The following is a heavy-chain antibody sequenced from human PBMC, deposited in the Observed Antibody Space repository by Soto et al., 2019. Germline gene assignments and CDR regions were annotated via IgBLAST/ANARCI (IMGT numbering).Heavy chain of an antibody. CDR1: GYTFTSYY. J-gene: IGHJ4*02. CDR2: INPSGGST. CDR3: ARDGDYYDSSGYPRPIDY. V-gene: IGHV1-46*01. Sequence: ASVKVSCKASGYTFTSYYMHWVRQAPGQGLEWMGIINPSGGSTSYAQKFQGRVTMTRDTSTSTVYMELSSLRSEDTAVYYCARDGDYYDSSGYPRPIDYWGQGTLVTVS. D-gene: IGHD3-22*01.